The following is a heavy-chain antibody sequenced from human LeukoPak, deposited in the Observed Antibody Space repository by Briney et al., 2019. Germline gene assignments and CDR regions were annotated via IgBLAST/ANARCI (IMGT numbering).Heavy chain of an antibody. V-gene: IGHV4-30-4*01. J-gene: IGHJ4*02. D-gene: IGHD6-19*01. CDR2: IFYSGNT. Sequence: SQTLPLTCTISGGSISCGDYYWSWIRQPPGKGLKWIGYIFYSGNTYYNPSLKSRVPISVDTSKNRFSLKLSSVTAADTAVYYCARRHSSGWYHFDYWGQGTLVTVSS. CDR3: ARRHSSGWYHFDY. CDR1: GGSISCGDYY.